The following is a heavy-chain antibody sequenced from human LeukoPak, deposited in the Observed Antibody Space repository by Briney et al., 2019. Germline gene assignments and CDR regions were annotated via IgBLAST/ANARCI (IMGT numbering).Heavy chain of an antibody. Sequence: SETLSLTCAVYGGSFSGYYWSWIRQPPGKGLEWIGEINHSGSTNYNPSLKSRVTISVDTSKTQFSLKLSSVTAADTAVYYCARVKVRTVTTYLYYFDYWGQGTLVTVSS. J-gene: IGHJ4*02. V-gene: IGHV4-34*01. D-gene: IGHD4-17*01. CDR1: GGSFSGYY. CDR2: INHSGST. CDR3: ARVKVRTVTTYLYYFDY.